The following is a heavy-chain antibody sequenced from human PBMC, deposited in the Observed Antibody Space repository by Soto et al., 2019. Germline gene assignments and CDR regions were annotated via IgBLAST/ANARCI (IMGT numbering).Heavy chain of an antibody. CDR1: AYTFTSYA. CDR3: ARGNDYGGNHFDY. J-gene: IGHJ4*02. D-gene: IGHD4-17*01. CDR2: INAGNGNT. Sequence: ASVQVSYKASAYTFTSYAMHWVRQAPGQRLEWMGWINAGNGNTKYSQKFQGRVTITRDTSASTAYMELSSLRSEDTAVYYCARGNDYGGNHFDYWGQGTLVTVSS. V-gene: IGHV1-3*01.